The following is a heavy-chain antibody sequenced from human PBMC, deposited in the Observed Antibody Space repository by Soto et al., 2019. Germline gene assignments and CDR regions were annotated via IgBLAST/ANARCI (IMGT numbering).Heavy chain of an antibody. Sequence: ASVKVSCKASGYTFTSYGISWVRQAPGQGLEWMGWINADNGNTNYAQKLQGRVTMTRDTSTSTAYMELSSLRSEDTAVYYCARVASAYSGSSHFDYWGQGTLVTVSS. V-gene: IGHV1-18*01. CDR1: GYTFTSYG. J-gene: IGHJ4*02. CDR3: ARVASAYSGSSHFDY. D-gene: IGHD1-26*01. CDR2: INADNGNT.